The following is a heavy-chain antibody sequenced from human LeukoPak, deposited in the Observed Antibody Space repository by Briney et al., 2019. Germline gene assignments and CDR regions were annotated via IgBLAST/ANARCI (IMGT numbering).Heavy chain of an antibody. CDR2: ISSSSSYL. Sequence: GGSLRLSCAASGFTFSSYSMNWVRQAPGKGLEWVSSISSSSSYLYYADSVKGRFTISGDNAKNSLYLQMNSLRAEDTAVYYCARAYCSSTSCYDYWGQGTLVTVSS. J-gene: IGHJ4*02. V-gene: IGHV3-21*01. D-gene: IGHD2-2*01. CDR3: ARAYCSSTSCYDY. CDR1: GFTFSSYS.